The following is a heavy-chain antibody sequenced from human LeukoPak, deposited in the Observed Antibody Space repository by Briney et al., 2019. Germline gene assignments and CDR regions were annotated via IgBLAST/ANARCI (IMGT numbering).Heavy chain of an antibody. D-gene: IGHD3-22*01. CDR2: INPNSGNR. CDR1: GYTFISSD. J-gene: IGHJ4*02. V-gene: IGHV1-8*01. CDR3: ARGPGYYDSRGYSYYFDY. Sequence: GASVKVSCKASGYTFISSDINWVRQATGQGLEWMGWINPNSGNRGYVQKFQGRVTLTRDTSTNTAYMELSSLRSEDTAVYYCARGPGYYDSRGYSYYFDYWGQGTLVTVSS.